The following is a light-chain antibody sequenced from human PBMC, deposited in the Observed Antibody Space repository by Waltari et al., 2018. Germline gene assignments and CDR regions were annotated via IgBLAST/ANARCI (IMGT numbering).Light chain of an antibody. Sequence: DIQMTQSPSSLSASVGDTVTVTCRASQHIRTHLNWYQQKPATAPKLLIYAASTLHRGVPSRFSASASGTDLTLTVTNLQPDDFAVYFCQQSFSSPWTFGQGTRV. CDR3: QQSFSSPWT. CDR1: QHIRTH. CDR2: AAS. V-gene: IGKV1-39*01. J-gene: IGKJ1*01.